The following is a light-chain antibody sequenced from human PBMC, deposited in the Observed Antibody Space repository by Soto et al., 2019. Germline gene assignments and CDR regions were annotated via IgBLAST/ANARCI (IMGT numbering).Light chain of an antibody. Sequence: EVVLTQSPGTLSLSPGERATLPCRASQSVKSSYLAWYQHKPGQAPRLLIYGTSSRATGIPDRFSGSGSGTDFTLTISRLEPEDIAVYYCQQYGSSITFGQGTRLEI. J-gene: IGKJ5*01. CDR1: QSVKSSY. CDR2: GTS. CDR3: QQYGSSIT. V-gene: IGKV3-20*01.